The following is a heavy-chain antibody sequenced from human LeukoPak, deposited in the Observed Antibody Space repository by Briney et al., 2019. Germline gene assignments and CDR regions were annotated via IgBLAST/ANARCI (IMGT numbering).Heavy chain of an antibody. CDR3: ATPLYSSTHLIFTY. Sequence: ASVKVSCKVSGYTPTELSMHWVRQAPGKGLEWMGGFDPEGGETIYAQKFQGRVTMTEDTSTDTAYMELSSLRSEDTAVYYCATPLYSSTHLIFTYWGQGPLVTVSS. J-gene: IGHJ4*02. CDR2: FDPEGGET. D-gene: IGHD6-13*01. CDR1: GYTPTELS. V-gene: IGHV1-24*01.